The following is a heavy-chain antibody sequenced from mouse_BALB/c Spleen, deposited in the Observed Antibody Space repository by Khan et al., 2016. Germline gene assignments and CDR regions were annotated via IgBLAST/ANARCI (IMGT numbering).Heavy chain of an antibody. D-gene: IGHD2-3*01. CDR3: ARSKGWLLRGY. J-gene: IGHJ2*01. CDR1: GYTFTDYS. V-gene: IGHV9-2-1*01. Sequence: QIQLVQSRPELKKPGETVKISCKASGYTFTDYSMHWVKQAPGKGLKWMGWINTETGEPTYADDFKGRFAFSLETSASTAYLQINNLKNDDTATYFCARSKGWLLRGYWGQGTTLTVSS. CDR2: INTETGEP.